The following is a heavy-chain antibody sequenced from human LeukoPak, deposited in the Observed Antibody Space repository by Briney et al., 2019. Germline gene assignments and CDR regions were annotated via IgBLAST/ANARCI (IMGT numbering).Heavy chain of an antibody. Sequence: PGRSLRLSCAASGFTFSTYGMHWVRQAPGKGLEWVAVIWYDGGNKYYADSVKGRFTISRDNSKNTLYLQMNSLRAEDTAVYYCAKGSYYYGSGSYYNPQDYWGQGALVTVSS. V-gene: IGHV3-33*06. J-gene: IGHJ4*02. CDR3: AKGSYYYGSGSYYNPQDY. CDR2: IWYDGGNK. D-gene: IGHD3-10*01. CDR1: GFTFSTYG.